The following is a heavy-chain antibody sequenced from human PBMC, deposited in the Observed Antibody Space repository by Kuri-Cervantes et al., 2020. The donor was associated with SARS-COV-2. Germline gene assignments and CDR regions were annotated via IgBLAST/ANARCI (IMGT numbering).Heavy chain of an antibody. D-gene: IGHD3-10*01. V-gene: IGHV3-21*01. J-gene: IGHJ4*02. CDR2: ISSSSSYV. CDR1: GFTFSGSA. Sequence: GGSLRLSCAASGFTFSGSALHWVRQASGKGLEWVSSISSSSSYVYYADSVKGRFTISRDNAKNSLYLQMNSLRAEDTAVYYCARDQAYYYGSGSYYVDYCGQATLATVSS. CDR3: ARDQAYYYGSGSYYVDY.